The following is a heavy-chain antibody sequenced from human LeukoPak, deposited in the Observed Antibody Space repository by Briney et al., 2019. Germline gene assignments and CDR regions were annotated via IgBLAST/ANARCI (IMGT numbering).Heavy chain of an antibody. J-gene: IGHJ5*02. V-gene: IGHV3-53*01. CDR1: GFTFSSNY. CDR2: IYSGGST. Sequence: GGSLRLSCEASGFTFSSNYMSWFRQAPGKGLEGVSVIYSGGSTYYADSVKGRFTISRDNSKNTLYLQMNSLRAEDTAVYYCARAGSTVTTLNWFDPWGQGTLVTVSS. D-gene: IGHD4-17*01. CDR3: ARAGSTVTTLNWFDP.